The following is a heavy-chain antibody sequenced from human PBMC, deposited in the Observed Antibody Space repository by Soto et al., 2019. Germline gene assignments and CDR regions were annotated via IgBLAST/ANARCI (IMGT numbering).Heavy chain of an antibody. CDR2: IWYDGSNK. V-gene: IGHV3-33*01. CDR3: ARAATIFGVIEDY. CDR1: GFTFSSYG. Sequence: QVQLVESGGGVVQPGRSLRLSCAASGFTFSSYGMHWVRQAPGKGLEWVAVIWYDGSNKYYADSVKGRFTISRDNSKNTLYLQMNSLRAEDTAVSYCARAATIFGVIEDYWGQGTLVTVSS. J-gene: IGHJ4*02. D-gene: IGHD3-3*01.